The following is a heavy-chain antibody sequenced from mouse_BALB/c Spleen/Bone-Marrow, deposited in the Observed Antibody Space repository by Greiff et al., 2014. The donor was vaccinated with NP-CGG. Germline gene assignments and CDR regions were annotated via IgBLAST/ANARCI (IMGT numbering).Heavy chain of an antibody. CDR2: INPDSSTI. CDR3: ALLGNYGYFDV. J-gene: IGHJ1*01. Sequence: EVQLQQSGGGLVQPGGSLKLSCAASGFDFSRYWMSWVRQAPGEGLEWIGEINPDSSTINYTPSLKDKFIISRDNAKNTLYLQMSKVRSEDTALYYCALLGNYGYFDVWGAGTTVTVSS. D-gene: IGHD2-1*01. V-gene: IGHV4-1*02. CDR1: GFDFSRYW.